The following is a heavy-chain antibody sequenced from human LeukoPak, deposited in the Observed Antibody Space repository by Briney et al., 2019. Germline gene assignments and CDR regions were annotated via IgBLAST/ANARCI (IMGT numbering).Heavy chain of an antibody. V-gene: IGHV3-48*03. CDR2: ISSSGSTI. CDR1: GFTFSSYE. D-gene: IGHD3-22*01. Sequence: GGSLRLSCAASGFTFSSYEMNWVRQAPGKGLEWVSYISSSGSTIYYADSVKGRFTISRDNAKNSLYLQMNSLRAEDTAVYYCARDLGYDSSGEAYWDQGTLVTVSS. J-gene: IGHJ4*02. CDR3: ARDLGYDSSGEAY.